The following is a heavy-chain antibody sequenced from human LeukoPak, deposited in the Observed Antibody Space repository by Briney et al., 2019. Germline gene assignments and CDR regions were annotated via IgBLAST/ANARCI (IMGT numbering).Heavy chain of an antibody. D-gene: IGHD2-21*01. V-gene: IGHV1-46*01. J-gene: IGHJ4*02. CDR2: INPSGGST. CDR1: GYTFTSYY. Sequence: ASVKVSCKASGYTFTSYYMHWVRQAPGQGLEWMGIINPSGGSTSYAQKFQGRVTMTRDMSTSTVYMELSSLRSEDTAVYYCASASMTSGPDYWGQGTLVTVSS. CDR3: ASASMTSGPDY.